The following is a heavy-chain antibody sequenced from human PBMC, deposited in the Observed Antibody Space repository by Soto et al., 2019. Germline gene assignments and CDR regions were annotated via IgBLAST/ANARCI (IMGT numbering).Heavy chain of an antibody. CDR3: AGVCSGGSCFLDAFDI. CDR2: ISAYNGNT. D-gene: IGHD2-15*01. Sequence: ASVKVSCKASGYTFTSYGISWVRQAPGQGLEWMGWISAYNGNTNYAQKLQGRVTMTTDTSTSTAYMELRSLRSDDTAVYYCAGVCSGGSCFLDAFDIWGQGTMVTVSS. CDR1: GYTFTSYG. V-gene: IGHV1-18*01. J-gene: IGHJ3*02.